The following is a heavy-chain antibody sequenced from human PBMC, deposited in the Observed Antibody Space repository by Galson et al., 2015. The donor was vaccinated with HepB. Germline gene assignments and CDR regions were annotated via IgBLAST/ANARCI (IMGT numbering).Heavy chain of an antibody. J-gene: IGHJ6*02. CDR3: AKEYSGFHGASYVYYGIDV. D-gene: IGHD6-19*01. CDR1: GFSFNSYG. Sequence: SLRLSCAASGFSFNSYGMHWVRQAPGKGLDWVSGISGSGAGTYYADSVEGRFTISRDNSKNMIYLQMNSLRVEDTAVYYCAKEYSGFHGASYVYYGIDVWGRGTTVSVSS. V-gene: IGHV3-23*01. CDR2: ISGSGAGT.